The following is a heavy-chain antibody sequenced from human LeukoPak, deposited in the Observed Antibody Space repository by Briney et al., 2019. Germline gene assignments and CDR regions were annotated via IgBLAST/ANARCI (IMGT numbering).Heavy chain of an antibody. V-gene: IGHV3-7*05. CDR2: INQGGREK. J-gene: IGHJ4*02. CDR3: AKEVGAES. Sequence: GGSLRLSCAASGFTFSDFWMTWVRQAPGKGLEWVANINQGGREKCYVDSVEGRFTISRDNAKNSLYLQMNSLKAEDTAVYYCAKEVGAESWGQGTLVTVSS. D-gene: IGHD1-26*01. CDR1: GFTFSDFW.